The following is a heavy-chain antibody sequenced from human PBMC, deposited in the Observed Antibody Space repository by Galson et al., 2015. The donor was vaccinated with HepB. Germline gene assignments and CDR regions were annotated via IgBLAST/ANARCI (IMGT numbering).Heavy chain of an antibody. D-gene: IGHD6-13*01. V-gene: IGHV3-15*01. Sequence: SLRLSCAASGFTFSNAWMSWVRQAPGKGLEWVGRIKSKTDGGTTDYAAPVKGRFTISRDDSKNTLYLQMNSLKTEDTAVYYCTTAPLIAAAGNYYYYGMDVWGQGTTVTVSS. CDR2: IKSKTDGGTT. CDR1: GFTFSNAW. CDR3: TTAPLIAAAGNYYYYGMDV. J-gene: IGHJ6*02.